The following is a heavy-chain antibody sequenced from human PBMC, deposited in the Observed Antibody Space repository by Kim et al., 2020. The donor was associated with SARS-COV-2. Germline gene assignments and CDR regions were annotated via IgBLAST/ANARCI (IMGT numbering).Heavy chain of an antibody. Sequence: ASVKVSCKASGYTFTSYGISWVRQAPGQGLEWTGWISAYNGNTNYAQKLQGRVTMTTDTSTSTAYMELRNLRSDDTAVYYCAGILGLWFGVDYWGQGTLVTVSS. CDR1: GYTFTSYG. V-gene: IGHV1-18*01. D-gene: IGHD3-10*01. CDR3: AGILGLWFGVDY. CDR2: ISAYNGNT. J-gene: IGHJ4*02.